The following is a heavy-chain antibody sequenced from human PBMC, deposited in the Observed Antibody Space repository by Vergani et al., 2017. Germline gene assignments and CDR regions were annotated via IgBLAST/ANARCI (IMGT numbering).Heavy chain of an antibody. V-gene: IGHV3-23*01. Sequence: EVQLLESRGVLVQPGGSLRLSCAASGFTFFTYAMSWVRQAPGKGLEWGAAISRSGGSTYYADSVKGRFTISRDNSKNTLNLQMNSLRAEDTAVYYCAKPYCGGDCYRSEYFQHWGQGTLVTVSS. CDR2: ISRSGGST. CDR1: GFTFFTYA. J-gene: IGHJ1*01. CDR3: AKPYCGGDCYRSEYFQH. D-gene: IGHD2-21*01.